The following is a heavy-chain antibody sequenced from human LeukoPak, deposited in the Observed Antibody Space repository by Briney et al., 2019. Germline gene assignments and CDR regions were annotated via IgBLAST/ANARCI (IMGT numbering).Heavy chain of an antibody. Sequence: PSETLSLTCAVYGGSFSGYYWSWIRRPPGKGLEWIGEINHSGSTNYNPSLKSRVTISVDTSKNQFSLKLSSVTAADTAVYYCATRIQHMDVWSKGTTVTVSS. CDR3: ATRIQHMDV. D-gene: IGHD5-18*01. CDR2: INHSGST. J-gene: IGHJ6*04. CDR1: GGSFSGYY. V-gene: IGHV4-34*01.